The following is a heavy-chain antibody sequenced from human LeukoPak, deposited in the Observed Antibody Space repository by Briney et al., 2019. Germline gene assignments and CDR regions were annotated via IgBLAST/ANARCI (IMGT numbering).Heavy chain of an antibody. J-gene: IGHJ4*02. D-gene: IGHD1-1*01. CDR1: GYSFTTHH. CDR3: ARDYNWSFDY. CDR2: IKLRDGYT. V-gene: IGHV1-46*01. Sequence: ASVKVSCKASGYSFTTHHMHWVRQAPGQGLEWMGIIKLRDGYTTTFAQKFQGRVTMTTDTCTSTVYLDLGSLRSEDTAVYFCARDYNWSFDYWGQGSLVTVSS.